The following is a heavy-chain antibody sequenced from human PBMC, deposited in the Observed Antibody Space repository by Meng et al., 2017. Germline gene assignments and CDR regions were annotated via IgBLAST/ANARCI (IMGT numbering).Heavy chain of an antibody. CDR3: SGHVDY. CDR1: GFTFSNAW. J-gene: IGHJ4*01. V-gene: IGHV3-15*01. CDR2: IKSNVDGGTV. Sequence: VQLVDAGGGSVKPGVSLRLSCAASGFTFSNAWMTWVRQAPGKGLEWIGRIKSNVDGGTVDYAAAVKGRFFISRDDSENTFYLQMNSLKTEDTAVYYCSGHVDYWGHGTLVTVSS.